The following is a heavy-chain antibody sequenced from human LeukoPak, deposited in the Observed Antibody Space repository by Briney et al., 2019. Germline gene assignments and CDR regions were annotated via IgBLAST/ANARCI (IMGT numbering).Heavy chain of an antibody. D-gene: IGHD3-16*01. J-gene: IGHJ4*02. CDR1: GGSISSSSYY. V-gene: IGHV3-7*03. CDR3: AKDTPFGGY. CDR2: IKQDGSQK. Sequence: ETLSLTCTVSGGSISSSSYYWGWIRQPPGKGLEWVADIKQDGSQKNYVDSVKGRFTISRDNAKNSLYLQMNSLRAEDTAVYYCAKDTPFGGYWGQGTLVTVSS.